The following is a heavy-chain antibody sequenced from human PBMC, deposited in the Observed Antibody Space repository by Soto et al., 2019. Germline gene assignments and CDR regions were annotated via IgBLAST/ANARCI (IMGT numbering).Heavy chain of an antibody. Sequence: PGGSLRLSCAASGFTFSSYGMHWVRQAPGKWLEWVAVIWYDGSNKYYADSVKGRFTISRDNSKNTLYLQMNSLRAEDTAVYYCARDCGVLLWFGESRDYYGMDVWGQGXTVTVYS. V-gene: IGHV3-33*01. D-gene: IGHD3-10*01. CDR3: ARDCGVLLWFGESRDYYGMDV. CDR1: GFTFSSYG. J-gene: IGHJ6*02. CDR2: IWYDGSNK.